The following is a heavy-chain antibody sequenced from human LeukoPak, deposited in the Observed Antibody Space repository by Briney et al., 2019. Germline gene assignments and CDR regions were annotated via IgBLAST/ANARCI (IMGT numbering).Heavy chain of an antibody. CDR1: GFTFSSYA. D-gene: IGHD3-3*01. V-gene: IGHV3-23*01. CDR3: AKGGDLVLRFLEWLFLFDY. Sequence: PGGSLRLSCAASGFTFSSYAMSWVRQAPGKGLEWVSAISGSGGSTYYADSVKGRFTISRDNSKNTLYLQMNSLRAEDTAVYYCAKGGDLVLRFLEWLFLFDYWGQGTLVTVSS. J-gene: IGHJ4*02. CDR2: ISGSGGST.